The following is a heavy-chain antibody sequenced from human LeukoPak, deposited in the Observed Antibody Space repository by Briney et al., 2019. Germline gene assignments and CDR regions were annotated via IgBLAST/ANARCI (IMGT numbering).Heavy chain of an antibody. CDR3: ARQHWGGYDVFDY. J-gene: IGHJ4*02. V-gene: IGHV3-73*01. CDR1: GFTFSGSA. D-gene: IGHD5-12*01. CDR2: IRSKANSYAT. Sequence: GGSLRLSCAASGFTFSGSAMHWVRQASGKGLEWVGRIRSKANSYATAYAASVKGRFTISRDDSKNTAYLQMNSLKTEDTAVYYCARQHWGGYDVFDYWGQGTLVTVSS.